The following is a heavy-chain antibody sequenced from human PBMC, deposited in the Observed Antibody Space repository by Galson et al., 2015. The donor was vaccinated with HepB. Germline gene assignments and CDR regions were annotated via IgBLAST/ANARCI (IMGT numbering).Heavy chain of an antibody. CDR3: ARLGYCSGGACHPDD. V-gene: IGHV3-53*01. CDR2: IYRDGNT. CDR1: GFTVSGNY. J-gene: IGHJ4*02. Sequence: SLRLSCAASGFTVSGNYMSWVRQAPGRGLEWVSAIYRDGNTYYADSVKGRFTISRDISKNTLYLQMNSLRAEDTALYYCARLGYCSGGACHPDDWGQGTLVTVSS. D-gene: IGHD2-15*01.